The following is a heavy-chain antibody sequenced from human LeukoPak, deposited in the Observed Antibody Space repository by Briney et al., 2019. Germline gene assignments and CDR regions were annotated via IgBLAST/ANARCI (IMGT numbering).Heavy chain of an antibody. V-gene: IGHV3-21*01. D-gene: IGHD4-11*01. CDR2: IGSSTTSHI. CDR1: GFTFSDYS. CDR3: ARDRSNSRDLDN. Sequence: GGSLRLSCPASGFTFSDYSMNWVRRAPGKGLEWLSCIGSSTTSHIYYADSVKGRFTISRDNAKNSLYLQMNGLRPEDTAVYYCARDRSNSRDLDNWGQGTLVAVSS. J-gene: IGHJ4*02.